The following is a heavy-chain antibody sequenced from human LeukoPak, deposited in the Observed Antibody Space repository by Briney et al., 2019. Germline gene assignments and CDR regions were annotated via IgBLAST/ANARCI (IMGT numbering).Heavy chain of an antibody. CDR2: INHSGNT. V-gene: IGHV4-34*01. CDR1: GGSFSGYY. Sequence: SETLSLTCAVYGGSFSGYYWSWIRQPPGKGLEWIGEINHSGNTYYNASLKSQVSISIDTSKNQFSLRLTSVTAADTAVYYCARQTGSGLFILPGGQGTLVTVSS. D-gene: IGHD3/OR15-3a*01. CDR3: ARQTGSGLFILP. J-gene: IGHJ4*02.